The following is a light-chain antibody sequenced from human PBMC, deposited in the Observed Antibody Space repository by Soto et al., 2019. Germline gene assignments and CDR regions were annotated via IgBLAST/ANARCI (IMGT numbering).Light chain of an antibody. J-gene: IGKJ1*01. CDR2: GAS. Sequence: EIVLTQSPGTLSLSPGERATLSCRASQSVSTNYLAWYQRKPGQAPGLLIYGASSRATDIPARFSGSGSGTDFTLTITRLRPEDFAVYYCQQYGSSPPTFGQGTKVEIK. CDR3: QQYGSSPPT. CDR1: QSVSTNY. V-gene: IGKV3-20*01.